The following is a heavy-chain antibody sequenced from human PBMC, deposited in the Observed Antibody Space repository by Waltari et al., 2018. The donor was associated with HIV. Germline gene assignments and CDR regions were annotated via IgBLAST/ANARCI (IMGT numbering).Heavy chain of an antibody. CDR2: ISYDGSHG. V-gene: IGHV3-30*18. J-gene: IGHJ6*02. CDR3: AKDRGQWLIRGPGYGMDV. Sequence: QVQLVESGGGVVQPGSSLRFSCAAYGPPYGMHWVSQAPGKGLEWVAGISYDGSHGYYADSVKGRFTISRDNSKNTVYLQMNSLRPEDDTAVYYCAKDRGQWLIRGPGYGMDVWGQGTTVTVSS. CDR1: GPPYG. D-gene: IGHD3-22*01.